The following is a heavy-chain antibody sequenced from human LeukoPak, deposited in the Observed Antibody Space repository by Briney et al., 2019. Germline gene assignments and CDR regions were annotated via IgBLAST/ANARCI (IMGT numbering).Heavy chain of an antibody. CDR3: ARETWYFEF. V-gene: IGHV3-23*01. CDR1: GFPFSSYA. Sequence: GGSLRLSCAASGFPFSSYAMSWVRQAPGKGLEWVSLISSIGSPTYYADSVKGRFTISRDNSKNTLYLQMNSLRAEDTAVYYCARETWYFEFWGRGTLVTVSS. CDR2: ISSIGSPT. J-gene: IGHJ4*02.